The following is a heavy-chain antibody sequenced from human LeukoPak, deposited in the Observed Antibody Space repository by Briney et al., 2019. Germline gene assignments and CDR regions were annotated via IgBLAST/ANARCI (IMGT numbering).Heavy chain of an antibody. D-gene: IGHD1-7*01. J-gene: IGHJ5*02. CDR3: ARSHQVAPHRQLPTNWFDP. CDR1: GFTFNEYG. Sequence: GGSLRLSCAASGFTFNEYGMHWVRQAPGRGLEYVSAISGAGGITFYAASVEGRFTISRDNSKNTLYLQMGSLRVEDTAVYYCARSHQVAPHRQLPTNWFDPWGQGTLVTVSS. CDR2: ISGAGGIT. V-gene: IGHV3-64*02.